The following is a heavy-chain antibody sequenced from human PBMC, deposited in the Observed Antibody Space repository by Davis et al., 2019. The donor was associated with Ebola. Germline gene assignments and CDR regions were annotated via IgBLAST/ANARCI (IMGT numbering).Heavy chain of an antibody. CDR1: GGSVSSPTHY. D-gene: IGHD6-6*01. Sequence: PGGSLRLSCTVSGGSVSSPTHYWGWIRQPPGKGLEWIATIYYSGSTYFNPSLKSRVTISLDTSKNQFSLNLRSLTAADTAVYYCVSNSSSSPWFDPWGRGTLVAVSS. V-gene: IGHV4-39*07. CDR3: VSNSSSSPWFDP. J-gene: IGHJ5*02. CDR2: IYYSGST.